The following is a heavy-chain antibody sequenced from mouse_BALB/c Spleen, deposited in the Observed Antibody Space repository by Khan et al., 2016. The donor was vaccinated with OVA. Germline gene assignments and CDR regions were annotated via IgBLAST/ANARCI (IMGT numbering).Heavy chain of an antibody. CDR3: ARDRIDY. Sequence: QIQLVQSGAELAKPGASVKMSCKASGYTFTSYWMHWVKQRPGQGLEWIGYINPSSGYTEYNQNFKDKATLTVDKSSSTAYMQLSSLTSEDSAVYYCARDRIDYWGQGTTLTVSS. CDR2: INPSSGYT. CDR1: GYTFTSYW. V-gene: IGHV1-7*01. J-gene: IGHJ2*01.